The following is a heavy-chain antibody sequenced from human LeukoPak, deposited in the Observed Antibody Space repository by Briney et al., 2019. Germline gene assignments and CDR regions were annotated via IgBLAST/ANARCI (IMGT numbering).Heavy chain of an antibody. CDR3: AYRKLYSSSWMGAFDI. CDR2: ISGSGGST. CDR1: GFTFSSYA. J-gene: IGHJ3*02. D-gene: IGHD6-13*01. Sequence: GGSLRLSCAASGFTFSSYAMSWVRQAPGKGLEWVSAISGSGGSTYYEDSVKGRFTISRDNSKNTLYLQMNSLRAEDTAVYYCAYRKLYSSSWMGAFDIWGQGTMVTVSS. V-gene: IGHV3-23*01.